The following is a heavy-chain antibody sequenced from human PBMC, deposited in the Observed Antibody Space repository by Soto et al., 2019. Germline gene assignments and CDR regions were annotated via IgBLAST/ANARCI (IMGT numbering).Heavy chain of an antibody. Sequence: GGSLRLSCAASGFTFDDYGMSWVRQAPGKGLEWVSGINWNSGSTGYADSVKGRFTISRDNAKNSLYLQMNSLRAEDTAVYYCARSFGNSVYYYYGMDVWGQGTMVTVSS. CDR3: ARSFGNSVYYYYGMDV. V-gene: IGHV3-20*04. D-gene: IGHD3-3*01. J-gene: IGHJ6*02. CDR2: INWNSGST. CDR1: GFTFDDYG.